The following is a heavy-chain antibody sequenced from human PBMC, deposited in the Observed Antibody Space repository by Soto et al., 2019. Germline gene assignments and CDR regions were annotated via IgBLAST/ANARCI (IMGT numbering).Heavy chain of an antibody. CDR3: ARDGRRNNYYGSGSPRFDY. D-gene: IGHD3-10*01. J-gene: IGHJ4*02. Sequence: GGSLRLSCAASGFTFSSYAMHWVRQAPGKGLEWVAVISYDGSNKYYADSVKGRFTISRDNSKNTLYLQMNSLRAEDTAVYYCARDGRRNNYYGSGSPRFDYWGQGTLVTVSS. CDR2: ISYDGSNK. CDR1: GFTFSSYA. V-gene: IGHV3-30-3*01.